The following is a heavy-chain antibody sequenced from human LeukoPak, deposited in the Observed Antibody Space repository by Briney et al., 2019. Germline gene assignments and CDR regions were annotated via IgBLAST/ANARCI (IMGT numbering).Heavy chain of an antibody. Sequence: SVKVSCKASGGTFSSYAISWVRQAPGRGLEWMGRIIPILGIANYAQKFQGRVTITADTSTSTAYMELRSLRSDDTAVYYCARDYFMITFGGVIVPPDYWGQGTLVTVSS. CDR3: ARDYFMITFGGVIVPPDY. D-gene: IGHD3-16*02. V-gene: IGHV1-69*04. CDR1: GGTFSSYA. J-gene: IGHJ4*02. CDR2: IIPILGIA.